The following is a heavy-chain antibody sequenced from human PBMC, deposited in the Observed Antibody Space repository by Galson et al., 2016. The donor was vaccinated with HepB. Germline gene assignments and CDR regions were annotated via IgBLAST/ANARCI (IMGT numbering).Heavy chain of an antibody. D-gene: IGHD2/OR15-2a*01. V-gene: IGHV3-48*01. J-gene: IGHJ3*02. CDR1: GFTFSGFG. CDR3: ARNQVIRSIGNDAFDI. Sequence: SLRLSCAASGFTFSGFGMHWVRQAPGKGLEWIAYVSASSTIIYYADSVKGRFTISRDSAKNSVYLQMNSLRGDDTAVYYCARNQVIRSIGNDAFDIWGLGTLVTVFS. CDR2: VSASSTII.